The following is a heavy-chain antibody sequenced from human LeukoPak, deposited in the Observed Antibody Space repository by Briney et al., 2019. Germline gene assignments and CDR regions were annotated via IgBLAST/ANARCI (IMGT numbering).Heavy chain of an antibody. V-gene: IGHV3-74*01. CDR2: IDPDDSGS. J-gene: IGHJ3*01. CDR1: GFTFSRYW. Sequence: AGGSQRLSCAASGFTFSRYWMHWVRQAPGEGLVWVSRIDPDDSGSSYADSVKGRFTISRDNAKNTLWLQMNSLRADDTAVYYCAGVRAGANRAFDVWGQGTVVAVSS. D-gene: IGHD4/OR15-4a*01. CDR3: AGVRAGANRAFDV.